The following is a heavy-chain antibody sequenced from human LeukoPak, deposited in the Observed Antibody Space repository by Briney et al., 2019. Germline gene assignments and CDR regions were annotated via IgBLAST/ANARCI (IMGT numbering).Heavy chain of an antibody. CDR3: AKPYDSSGYYYFDY. D-gene: IGHD3-22*01. Sequence: GGSLRLSCAASGFTFDDYAMHWVRQAPGKGLEWVSGISWNSGGIGYADSVKGRFTISRDNAKNSLYLQMNSLRAEDTALYYCAKPYDSSGYYYFDYWGQGTLVTVSS. J-gene: IGHJ4*02. CDR2: ISWNSGGI. V-gene: IGHV3-9*01. CDR1: GFTFDDYA.